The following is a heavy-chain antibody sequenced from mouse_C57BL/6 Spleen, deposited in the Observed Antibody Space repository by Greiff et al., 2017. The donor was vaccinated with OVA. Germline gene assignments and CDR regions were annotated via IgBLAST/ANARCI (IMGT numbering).Heavy chain of an antibody. J-gene: IGHJ4*01. CDR3: TRGITTVVGGAMDY. D-gene: IGHD1-1*01. V-gene: IGHV1-15*01. CDR1: GYTFTDYE. CDR2: IDPETGGT. Sequence: QVQLKESGAELVRPGASVTLSCKASGYTFTDYEMHWVKQTPVHGLEWIGAIDPETGGTAYNQKFKGKAILTADKSSSTAYMELRSLTSEDSAVYYCTRGITTVVGGAMDYWGQGTSVTVSS.